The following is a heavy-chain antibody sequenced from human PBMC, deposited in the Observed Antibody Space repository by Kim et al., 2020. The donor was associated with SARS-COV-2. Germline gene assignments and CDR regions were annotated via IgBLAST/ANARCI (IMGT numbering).Heavy chain of an antibody. J-gene: IGHJ4*02. Sequence: FQGRVTMTRDTSTSTVYMELSSLRSEDTAVYYCATEGYGSGSYGPVFDYWGQGTLVTVSS. V-gene: IGHV1-46*01. D-gene: IGHD3-10*01. CDR3: ATEGYGSGSYGPVFDY.